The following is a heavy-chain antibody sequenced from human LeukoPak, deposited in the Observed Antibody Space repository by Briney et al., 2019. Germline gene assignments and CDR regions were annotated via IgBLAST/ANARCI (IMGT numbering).Heavy chain of an antibody. J-gene: IGHJ4*02. CDR1: GFTFSSYG. Sequence: GGSLRLSCAASGFTFSSYGMHWVRQAPGKGLEWVTVISYDGSNKYYADSVKGRFTISRDNSKKTLYLQMNSLRAGDTAVYYCAKAEGPYYYDTDYFDYWGQGTLVTVSS. CDR2: ISYDGSNK. D-gene: IGHD3-22*01. CDR3: AKAEGPYYYDTDYFDY. V-gene: IGHV3-30*18.